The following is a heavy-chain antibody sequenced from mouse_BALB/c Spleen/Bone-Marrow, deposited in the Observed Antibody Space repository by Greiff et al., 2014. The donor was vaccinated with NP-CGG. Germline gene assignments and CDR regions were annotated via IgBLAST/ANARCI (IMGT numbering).Heavy chain of an antibody. V-gene: IGHV1S130*01. CDR1: GYTFTSSW. J-gene: IGHJ4*01. D-gene: IGHD2-1*01. CDR3: ARIYYGNFYAMDY. CDR2: IHPNSGNT. Sequence: VKLVESGSVLVRPGASVKLSCKASGYTFTSSWMHWAKQRPGQGLEWIGEIHPNSGNTNYNEKFKGKATLTVDTSSSTAYVDLSSLTSEDSAVYYCARIYYGNFYAMDYWGQGTSVTVSS.